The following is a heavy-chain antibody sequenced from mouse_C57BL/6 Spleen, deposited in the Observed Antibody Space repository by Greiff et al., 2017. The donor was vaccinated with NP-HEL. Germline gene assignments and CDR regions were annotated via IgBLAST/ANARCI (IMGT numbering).Heavy chain of an antibody. CDR2: INPSNGGT. CDR1: GYTFTSYG. D-gene: IGHD2-4*01. Sequence: QVHVKQPGTELVKPGASVKLSCKASGYTFTSYGMHWVKQRPGQGLEWIGDINPSNGGTDYNEKFKGKATLTVDKSSSTAYMQLSSLTSEDSAVYFCASSGLRQWDFDVWGTGTTVTVSS. CDR3: ASSGLRQWDFDV. J-gene: IGHJ1*03. V-gene: IGHV1-53*01.